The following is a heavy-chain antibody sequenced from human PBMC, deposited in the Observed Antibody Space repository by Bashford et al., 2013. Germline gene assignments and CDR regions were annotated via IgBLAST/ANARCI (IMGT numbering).Heavy chain of an antibody. CDR2: IIPILGIA. D-gene: IGHD2-21*02. CDR1: GGTFSSYA. CDR3: ARDRFLEFGGGDCCLYDY. J-gene: IGHJ4*02. V-gene: IGHV1-69*10. Sequence: VASVKVSCKASGGTFSSYAISWVRQAPGQGLEWMGGIIPILGIANYAQKLQGRVTMTTDTSTSTAYMELRSLRSDDTAVYYCARDRFLEFGGGDCCLYDYWGQGTLVTVSS.